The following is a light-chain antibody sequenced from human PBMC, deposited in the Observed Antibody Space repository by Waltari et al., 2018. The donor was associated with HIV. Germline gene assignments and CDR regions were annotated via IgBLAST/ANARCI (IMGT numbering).Light chain of an antibody. CDR2: RNN. J-gene: IGLJ3*02. CDR1: SSNIGSNY. CDR3: AAWDDSLSGLV. Sequence: LTQPPSASGTPGQRVTISCSGSSSNIGSNYVYWYQQLPGTAPKLLIYRNNQRPSGVPDRLSGSKSGTSASLAISGLRSEDEADYYCAAWDDSLSGLVFGGGTKLTVL. V-gene: IGLV1-47*01.